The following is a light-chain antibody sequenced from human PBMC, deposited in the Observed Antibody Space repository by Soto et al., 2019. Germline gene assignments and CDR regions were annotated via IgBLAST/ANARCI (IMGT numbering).Light chain of an antibody. J-gene: IGLJ2*01. V-gene: IGLV1-40*01. CDR2: GNY. CDR1: SSNFGAGYD. CDR3: QSYDNSLTNVV. Sequence: QLVLTQPPSVSGAPGQWVTIFCTGDSSNFGAGYDVQWYQQVPGTAPKLLIFGNYNRPSGVPDRFSGSKSGTSASLAITGLQAEDEADYYCQSYDNSLTNVVFGGGTKLTVL.